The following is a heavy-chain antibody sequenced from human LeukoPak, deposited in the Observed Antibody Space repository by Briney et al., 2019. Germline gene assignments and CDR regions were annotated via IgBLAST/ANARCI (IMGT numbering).Heavy chain of an antibody. CDR2: ISGSGGST. Sequence: GGSLRLSCAASGFTFSSYAMSWVRQAPGKGLEWVSAISGSGGSTYYADSVKGRFTISRDNSKNTLYLQMNSPRAEDTAVYYCARRSGIAVAGAFDYWGQGTLVTVSS. CDR1: GFTFSSYA. V-gene: IGHV3-23*01. J-gene: IGHJ4*02. CDR3: ARRSGIAVAGAFDY. D-gene: IGHD6-19*01.